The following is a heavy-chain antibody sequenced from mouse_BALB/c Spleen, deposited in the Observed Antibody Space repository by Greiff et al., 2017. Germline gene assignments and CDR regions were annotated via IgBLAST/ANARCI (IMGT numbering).Heavy chain of an antibody. J-gene: IGHJ4*01. CDR3: ARMDGYYAMDY. CDR2: INPYNDGT. Sequence: EVQLQESGPELVKPGASVKMSCKASGYTFTSYVMHWVKQKPGQGLEWIGYINPYNDGTKYNEKFKGKATLTSDKSSSTAYMELSSLTSEDSAVYYCARMDGYYAMDYWGQGTSVTVSS. V-gene: IGHV1-14*01. D-gene: IGHD2-3*01. CDR1: GYTFTSYV.